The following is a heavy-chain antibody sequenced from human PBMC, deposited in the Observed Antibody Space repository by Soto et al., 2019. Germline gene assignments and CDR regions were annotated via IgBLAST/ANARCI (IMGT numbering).Heavy chain of an antibody. Sequence: SETLSLTCTVSGGSISSSSYYWGWIRQPPGKGLEWIGSIYYNGSTYYNPSLRSRVTISVDTSKNQFSLKLSSVTAADTAVYYCAMSLWFGNTPNWFDPWGQGTLVTVSS. CDR1: GGSISSSSYY. V-gene: IGHV4-39*01. CDR2: IYYNGST. J-gene: IGHJ5*02. D-gene: IGHD3-10*01. CDR3: AMSLWFGNTPNWFDP.